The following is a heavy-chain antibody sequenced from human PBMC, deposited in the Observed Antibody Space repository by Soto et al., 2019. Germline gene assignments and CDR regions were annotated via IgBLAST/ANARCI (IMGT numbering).Heavy chain of an antibody. D-gene: IGHD3-10*01. V-gene: IGHV3-30*18. CDR2: ISYDGSNK. J-gene: IGHJ4*02. CDR1: GFTFSSYG. CDR3: AKVKGYYGSGSFDY. Sequence: QVQLVESGGGVVQPGRSLRLSCAASGFTFSSYGMHWVRQAPGKGLEWVAVISYDGSNKYYADSVKSRFTISRDNSKNTLYLQMNSLRAEDTAVYYCAKVKGYYGSGSFDYWGQGTLVTVSS.